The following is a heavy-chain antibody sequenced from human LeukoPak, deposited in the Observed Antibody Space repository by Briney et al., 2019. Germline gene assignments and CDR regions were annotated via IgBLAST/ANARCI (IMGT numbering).Heavy chain of an antibody. CDR2: IYHSGNT. CDR3: AGNSGWYTNY. J-gene: IGHJ4*02. D-gene: IGHD6-19*01. CDR1: GGSISSHNW. V-gene: IGHV4-4*02. Sequence: SETLSLTCAVSGGSISSHNWWNWVRQPPGKGLEWIGEIYHSGNTNYNASLKSRVTISVDKSKNQFSLELSSVTAADTAVYYCAGNSGWYTNYWGRGTLVTVSS.